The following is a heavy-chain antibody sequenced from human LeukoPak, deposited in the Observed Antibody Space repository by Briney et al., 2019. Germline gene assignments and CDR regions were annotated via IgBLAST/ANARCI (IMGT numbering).Heavy chain of an antibody. D-gene: IGHD6-13*01. J-gene: IGHJ4*02. Sequence: ASVKVSCKASGYTFTSYGISWVRQAPGQGLEWMGWISAYNGNTNYAQKFQGRVTITADKSTSTAYMELSSLRSEDTAVYYCARLATSWYPRGYWGQGTLVTVSS. CDR3: ARLATSWYPRGY. CDR1: GYTFTSYG. V-gene: IGHV1-18*01. CDR2: ISAYNGNT.